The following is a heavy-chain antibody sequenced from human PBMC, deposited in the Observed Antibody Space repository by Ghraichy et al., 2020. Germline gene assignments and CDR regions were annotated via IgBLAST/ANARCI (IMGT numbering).Heavy chain of an antibody. Sequence: SETLSLTCAVYGGSFSGYYWSWIRQPPGKGLEWIGEINHSGSTNYNPSLKSRVTISVDTSKNQFSLKLSSVTAADTAVYYCARPYCSGGSCPYDAFDIWGQGTMVTVSS. V-gene: IGHV4-34*01. CDR1: GGSFSGYY. J-gene: IGHJ3*02. CDR2: INHSGST. D-gene: IGHD2-15*01. CDR3: ARPYCSGGSCPYDAFDI.